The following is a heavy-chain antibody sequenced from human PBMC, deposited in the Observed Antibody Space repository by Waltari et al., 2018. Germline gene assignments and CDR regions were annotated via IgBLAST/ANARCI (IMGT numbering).Heavy chain of an antibody. V-gene: IGHV4-4*07. D-gene: IGHD3-9*01. CDR2: IYTSGST. CDR3: AREPLLRYFDWSLAETYYFDY. J-gene: IGHJ4*02. Sequence: QVQLQESGPGLVKPSETLSLTCTVPGGSISSYYWSWIRQPAGKGLAWIGRIYTSGSTNYNPSLKSRVTMSVDTSKNQFSLKLSSVTAADTAVYYCAREPLLRYFDWSLAETYYFDYWGQGTLVTVSS. CDR1: GGSISSYY.